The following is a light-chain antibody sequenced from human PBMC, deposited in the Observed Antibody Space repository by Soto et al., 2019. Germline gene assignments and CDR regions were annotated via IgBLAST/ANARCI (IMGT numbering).Light chain of an antibody. J-gene: IGKJ1*01. V-gene: IGKV3-20*01. Sequence: EMVLTQSPGTLSVSPGDRVTLSCGASQSISINLACYQHKPGQAPRLLIYGASSRATGIPDRFSGSGSGTDFTLTISRLEPEDFAVYYCQQYDSSPRTFGQGTKVDIK. CDR2: GAS. CDR3: QQYDSSPRT. CDR1: QSISIN.